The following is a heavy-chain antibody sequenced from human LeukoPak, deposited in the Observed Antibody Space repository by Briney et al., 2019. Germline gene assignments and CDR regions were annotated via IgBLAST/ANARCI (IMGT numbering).Heavy chain of an antibody. J-gene: IGHJ4*02. CDR2: LSGSGIST. CDR3: AREGRYYFDY. Sequence: GSLRLSCAASGFIFSSYAMSWVRQAPRKGLEWVSSLSGSGISTYYADSVKGRFTISRDNSKNTLYLQMNSLRTEDTAVYYCAREGRYYFDYWGQGTLVTVSS. V-gene: IGHV3-23*01. CDR1: GFIFSSYA.